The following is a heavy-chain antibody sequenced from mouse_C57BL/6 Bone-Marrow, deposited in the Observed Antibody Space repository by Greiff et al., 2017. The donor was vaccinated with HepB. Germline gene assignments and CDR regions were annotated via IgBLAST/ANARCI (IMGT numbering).Heavy chain of an antibody. CDR1: GFTFSDFY. Sequence: EVKLVESGGGLVQSGRSLRLPCATSGFTFSDFYMEWVRQAPGKGLEWIAASRNKANDYTTEYSASVKGRFIVSRDTSQSILYLQMNALRAEDTAIYYCARHADGLSSFDCWAQGTPLTISS. V-gene: IGHV7-1*01. D-gene: IGHD3-1*01. CDR3: ARHADGLSSFDC. J-gene: IGHJ2*01. CDR2: SRNKANDYTT.